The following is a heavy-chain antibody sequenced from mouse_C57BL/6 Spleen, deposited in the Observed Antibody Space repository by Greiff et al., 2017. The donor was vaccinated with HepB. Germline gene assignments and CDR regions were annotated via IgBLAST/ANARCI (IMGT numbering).Heavy chain of an antibody. V-gene: IGHV1-66*01. Sequence: QVHVKQSGPELVKPGASVKISCKASGYSFTSYYIHWVKQRPGQGLEWIGWIYPGSGNTKYNEKFKGKATLTADTSSSTAYMQLSSLTSEDSAVYYCARRRNVGVVGDYFDYWGQGTTLTVSS. CDR1: GYSFTSYY. CDR3: ARRRNVGVVGDYFDY. D-gene: IGHD1-1*02. CDR2: IYPGSGNT. J-gene: IGHJ2*01.